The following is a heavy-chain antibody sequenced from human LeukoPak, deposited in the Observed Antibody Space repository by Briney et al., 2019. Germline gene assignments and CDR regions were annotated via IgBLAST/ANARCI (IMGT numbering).Heavy chain of an antibody. Sequence: GGSLRVSCAASGFTFSSYSMNWVRQAPGNGLEWVSSISSSSSHIYYADSVKGRFTISRDNAKNSLYLQMNSLRAEDTAVYYCARESSAFDIWGQGTMVTVSS. CDR2: ISSSSSHI. J-gene: IGHJ3*02. V-gene: IGHV3-21*01. CDR3: ARESSAFDI. CDR1: GFTFSSYS. D-gene: IGHD6-6*01.